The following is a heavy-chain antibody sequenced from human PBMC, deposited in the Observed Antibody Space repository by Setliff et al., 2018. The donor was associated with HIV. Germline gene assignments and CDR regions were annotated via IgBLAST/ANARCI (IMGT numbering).Heavy chain of an antibody. CDR2: IYHTGRT. V-gene: IGHV4-39*01. J-gene: IGHJ5*02. D-gene: IGHD3-22*01. Sequence: PSETLSLTCSVSGGSFDNNKYYWTWIRQPPGKGLEWTGSIYHTGRTYYNRSLESRLTISIDTSKNQFSLKLTSVTAADTAMYYCASRIYYYDESRVLREEGFVPWGQGTLVTVSS. CDR3: ASRIYYYDESRVLREEGFVP. CDR1: GGSFDNNKYY.